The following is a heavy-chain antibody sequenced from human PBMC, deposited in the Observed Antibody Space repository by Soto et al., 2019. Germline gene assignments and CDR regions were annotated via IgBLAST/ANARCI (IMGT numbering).Heavy chain of an antibody. V-gene: IGHV1-18*01. CDR3: ASGSPYCSSTSCDYDYYYLDV. Sequence: GASVKVSCKASGYTFTSYGISWVRQAPGQGLEWMGWISAYNGNTNYAQKLQGRVTMTTDTSTSTAYMELRSLRSDDTAVYYCASGSPYCSSTSCDYDYYYLDVWGKGTTVTVSS. CDR1: GYTFTSYG. CDR2: ISAYNGNT. J-gene: IGHJ6*03. D-gene: IGHD2-2*01.